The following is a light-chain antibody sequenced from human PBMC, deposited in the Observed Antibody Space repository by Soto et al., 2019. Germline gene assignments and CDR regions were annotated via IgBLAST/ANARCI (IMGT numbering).Light chain of an antibody. V-gene: IGKV3-15*01. CDR2: GAS. Sequence: EIVMTQSPATPYLSPGERATLSCGASQSVSSNLAWYQQKPGQAPRLLIYGASTRATGIPARFSVSGSGTEFTLTISSLKYEDFAVYYCQQYNNWTRTFCQGTKVDIK. CDR3: QQYNNWTRT. J-gene: IGKJ1*01. CDR1: QSVSSN.